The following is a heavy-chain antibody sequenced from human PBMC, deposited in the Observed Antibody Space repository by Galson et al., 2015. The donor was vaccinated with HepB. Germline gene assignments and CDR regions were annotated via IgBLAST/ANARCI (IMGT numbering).Heavy chain of an antibody. CDR2: ISYDGSNK. J-gene: IGHJ6*02. CDR1: GFTFSSYA. V-gene: IGHV3-30*04. D-gene: IGHD6-13*01. CDR3: ARGAFYSSTFYYYGLDV. Sequence: SLRLSCAASGFTFSSYAMHWVRQAPGKGLVWVAVISYDGSNKYYADSVKGRFTISRDNSKNTLYLQMNSLRAEDTAVYYCARGAFYSSTFYYYGLDVWGQGTTVTVS.